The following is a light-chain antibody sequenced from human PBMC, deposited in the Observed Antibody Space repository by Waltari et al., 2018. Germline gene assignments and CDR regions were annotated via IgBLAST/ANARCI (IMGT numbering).Light chain of an antibody. V-gene: IGLV2-8*01. CDR1: STAVGGYNS. J-gene: IGLJ3*02. CDR2: EVS. Sequence: QSALTQPPSPSGSPGQSATISCTGTSTAVGGYNSVSWYQKHPGKAPKLIIYEVSKRPSRVPDRFSGSKSGNTASLTVSGLQAEDEADYYCSSYAGSNNLVYGGGTKLTVL. CDR3: SSYAGSNNLV.